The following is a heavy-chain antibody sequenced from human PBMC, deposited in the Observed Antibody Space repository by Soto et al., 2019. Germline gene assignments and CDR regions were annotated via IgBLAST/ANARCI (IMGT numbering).Heavy chain of an antibody. CDR3: ARVAYKTGWYQSFDI. D-gene: IGHD6-19*01. CDR2: MSSSGSTT. CDR1: GFTFSDYH. V-gene: IGHV3-11*01. Sequence: QVHLVESGGGLVKPGGSLRLSCAASGFTFSDYHMIWIRQAPGKGLEWVSYMSSSGSTTYYADSVKGRFTISRDNAENSLFLQMDSLRAEDTAVYYCARVAYKTGWYQSFDIWGQGTMATVSS. J-gene: IGHJ3*02.